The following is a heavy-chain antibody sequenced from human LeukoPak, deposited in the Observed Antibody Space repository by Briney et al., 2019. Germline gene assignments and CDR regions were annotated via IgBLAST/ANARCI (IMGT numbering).Heavy chain of an antibody. J-gene: IGHJ6*02. CDR3: ARPAYCGGDCFSGGDYYYGMDV. CDR1: GYTFTSYW. CDR2: IYPGDSDT. D-gene: IGHD2-21*02. V-gene: IGHV5-51*01. Sequence: GESLKISCKGSGYTFTSYWISWVRQMPGKGLEWMGIIYPGDSDTRYSPSFQGQVTISADKSISTAYLQWSSLKASDTAMYYCARPAYCGGDCFSGGDYYYGMDVWGQGTTVTVSS.